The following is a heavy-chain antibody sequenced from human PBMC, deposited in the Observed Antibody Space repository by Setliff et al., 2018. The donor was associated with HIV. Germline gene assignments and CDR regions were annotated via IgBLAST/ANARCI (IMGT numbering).Heavy chain of an antibody. CDR2: IHYRGNT. CDR1: GGSISGYY. J-gene: IGHJ4*02. D-gene: IGHD3-22*01. Sequence: TSETLSLTCTVSGGSISGYYWTWIRQPPFKGLEWIGYIHYRGNTDYNPSLKSRVTMSVDAAKKQFSLKVTSLTAADTAVYYCARSVYYDSSFAGSYYFDYWGQGTLVTVSS. V-gene: IGHV4-59*08. CDR3: ARSVYYDSSFAGSYYFDY.